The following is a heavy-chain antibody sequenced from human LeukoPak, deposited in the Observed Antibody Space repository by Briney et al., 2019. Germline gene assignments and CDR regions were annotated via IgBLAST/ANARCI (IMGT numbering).Heavy chain of an antibody. CDR1: GGSFSGYY. J-gene: IGHJ5*02. D-gene: IGHD1-1*01. CDR3: ARGASGGGWNDGWFDP. V-gene: IGHV4-34*01. Sequence: SETLSLTCAVYGGSFSGYYWSWIRQPPGKGLEWIGEINHSGSTNYNPYLTSRVTISVDTSKNQFSLKLSSVTAADTAVYYCARGASGGGWNDGWFDPWGQGTLVTVSS. CDR2: INHSGST.